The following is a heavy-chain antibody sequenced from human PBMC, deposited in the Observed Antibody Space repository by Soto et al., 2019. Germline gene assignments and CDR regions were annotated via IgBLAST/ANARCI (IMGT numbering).Heavy chain of an antibody. V-gene: IGHV3-23*01. CDR3: AKDPEWYSSSWPVDY. CDR1: GFTFSSYA. D-gene: IGHD6-13*01. Sequence: ESVGGLVQPGGSLRLSCAASGFTFSSYAMSWVRQAPGKGLEWVSAISGSGGSTYYADSVKGRFTISRDNSKNTLYLQMNSLRAEDTAVYYCAKDPEWYSSSWPVDYWGQGTLVTVSS. J-gene: IGHJ4*02. CDR2: ISGSGGST.